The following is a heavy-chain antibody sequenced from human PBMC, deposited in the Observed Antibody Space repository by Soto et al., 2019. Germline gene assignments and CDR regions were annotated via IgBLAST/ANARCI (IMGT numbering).Heavy chain of an antibody. V-gene: IGHV3-7*01. CDR3: ARPYDFWSGYSGVDY. D-gene: IGHD3-3*01. Sequence: PGGSLRLSCAASGFTFSSYWMSWVRQAPGKGLEWVANIKQDGSEKYYVDSVKGRFTISRDNAKNSLYLQMNSLRAEDTAVYYCARPYDFWSGYSGVDYWGQGTLVTVSS. CDR1: GFTFSSYW. J-gene: IGHJ4*02. CDR2: IKQDGSEK.